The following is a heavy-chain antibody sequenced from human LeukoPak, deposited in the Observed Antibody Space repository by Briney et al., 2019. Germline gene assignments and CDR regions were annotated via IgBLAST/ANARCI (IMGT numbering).Heavy chain of an antibody. D-gene: IGHD1-26*01. CDR3: ARDHPSGSYFRCFDY. J-gene: IGHJ4*02. V-gene: IGHV3-48*02. CDR1: GFTFSSYS. CDR2: ISISSSSSTI. Sequence: PRGSLRLSCAASGFTFSSYSMNWVRQAPGKGLEWVSYISISSSSSTIYYADSVKGRFTISRDNAKNSLYLQMNSLRDEDTAVYYCARDHPSGSYFRCFDYWGQGTLVTVSS.